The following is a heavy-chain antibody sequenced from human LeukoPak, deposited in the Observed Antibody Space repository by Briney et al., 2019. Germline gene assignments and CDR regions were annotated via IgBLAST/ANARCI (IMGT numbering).Heavy chain of an antibody. CDR2: IYPGDSDT. D-gene: IGHD1-26*01. CDR1: GYSFTSYW. CDR3: ARPVNSGSYPTAFDY. J-gene: IGHJ4*02. V-gene: IGHV5-51*01. Sequence: GESLKISCKGSGYSFTSYWIGWVRQMPGKGLEWMGIIYPGDSDTRYSPSFQGQVTISADKSISTAYLQWSSLKASDTAMYYCARPVNSGSYPTAFDYWGQGTLVTVSS.